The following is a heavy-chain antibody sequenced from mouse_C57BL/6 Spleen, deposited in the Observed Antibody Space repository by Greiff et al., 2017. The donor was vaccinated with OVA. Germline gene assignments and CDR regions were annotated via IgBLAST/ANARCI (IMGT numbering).Heavy chain of an antibody. CDR1: GFNIKDDY. CDR2: IDPENGDT. Sequence: EVKVVESGAELVRPGASVKLSCTASGFNIKDDYMHWVKQRPEQGLEWIGWIDPENGDTEYASKFQGKATITADTSSNTAYLQLSSLTSEDTAVYYCTTGFDYDRNYWGQGTTLTVSS. V-gene: IGHV14-4*01. J-gene: IGHJ2*01. CDR3: TTGFDYDRNY. D-gene: IGHD2-4*01.